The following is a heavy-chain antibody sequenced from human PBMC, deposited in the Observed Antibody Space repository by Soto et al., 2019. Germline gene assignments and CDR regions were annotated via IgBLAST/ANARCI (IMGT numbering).Heavy chain of an antibody. V-gene: IGHV4-31*03. CDR2: IYYSGST. Sequence: PSETLSLTCTVSGGSISSGGYYWSWIRQHPGKGLEWIGYIYYSGSTYYNPSLKSRVTISVDTSKNQFSLKLSSVTAGDTAVYYCARERGDHWCDPWGRGTRVTVSS. J-gene: IGHJ5*02. D-gene: IGHD3-10*01. CDR3: ARERGDHWCDP. CDR1: GGSISSGGYY.